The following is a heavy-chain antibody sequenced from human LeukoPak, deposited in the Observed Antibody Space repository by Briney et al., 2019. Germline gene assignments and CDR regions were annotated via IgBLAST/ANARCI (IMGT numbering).Heavy chain of an antibody. CDR1: GFTFSSYG. CDR2: ISYDGSNK. Sequence: GGSLRLSCAASGFTFSSYGMHWVRQAPGKGLEWVAVISYDGSNKYYADSVKGRFTISRDNSKNTLYLQMNSLRAEDTAVYYCAKDPSRYFDWFDYWGQGTLVTVSS. V-gene: IGHV3-30*18. CDR3: AKDPSRYFDWFDY. J-gene: IGHJ5*01. D-gene: IGHD3-9*01.